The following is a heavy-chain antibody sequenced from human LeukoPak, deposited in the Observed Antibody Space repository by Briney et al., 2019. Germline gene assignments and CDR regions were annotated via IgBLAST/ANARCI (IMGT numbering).Heavy chain of an antibody. CDR3: ARAKVGASLDY. Sequence: GASVKVSCKASGYTFTGYYMHWVRQAPGQGLEWMGWMNPNSGNTGYAQKFQGRVTITRNTSISTAYMELSSLRSEDTAVYYCARAKVGASLDYWGQGTLVTVSS. J-gene: IGHJ4*02. CDR2: MNPNSGNT. CDR1: GYTFTGYY. D-gene: IGHD1-26*01. V-gene: IGHV1-8*03.